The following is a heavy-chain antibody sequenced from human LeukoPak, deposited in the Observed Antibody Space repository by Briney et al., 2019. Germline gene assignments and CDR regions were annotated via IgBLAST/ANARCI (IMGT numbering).Heavy chain of an antibody. CDR1: GYTFTSYG. CDR2: ISAYNGNT. CDR3: ARSSYYDSSGYFDY. D-gene: IGHD3-22*01. J-gene: IGHJ4*02. Sequence: GASVKVSCKASGYTFTSYGISWVRQAPGQGLEWMGWISAYNGNTNYAQKLQGRVTMTTDTSTSTAYMELRSLRSDDTAVYYCARSSYYDSSGYFDYWGQGTLVTVSS. V-gene: IGHV1-18*01.